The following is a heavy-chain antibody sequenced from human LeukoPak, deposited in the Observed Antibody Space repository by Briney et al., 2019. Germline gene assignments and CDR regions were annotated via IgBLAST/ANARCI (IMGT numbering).Heavy chain of an antibody. CDR1: GFTFSTYG. V-gene: IGHV3-21*01. D-gene: IGHD6-13*01. J-gene: IGHJ6*03. CDR2: ISSSSSYI. Sequence: GGTLRLSCGASGFTFSTYGMSWVRQAPGKGLEWVSSISSSSSYIYYADSVKGRFTISRDNAKNSLYLQMNSLRAEDTAVYYCARDAARSWAYYYYMDVWGKGTTVTVSS. CDR3: ARDAARSWAYYYYMDV.